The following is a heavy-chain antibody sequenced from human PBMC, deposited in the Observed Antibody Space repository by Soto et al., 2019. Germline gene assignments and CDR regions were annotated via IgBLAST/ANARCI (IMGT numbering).Heavy chain of an antibody. CDR2: IVVGSGNT. CDR3: AADRGYIEARFTSPY. V-gene: IGHV1-58*01. J-gene: IGHJ4*02. D-gene: IGHD6-6*01. CDR1: GFTFTSSA. Sequence: QMQLVQSGPEVKKPGTSVKVSCKASGFTFTSSAVQWVRQARGQRLEWIGWIVVGSGNTNYAQKFQERVTLTRDMSTSTAYRELSSLRSENTTVYYGAADRGYIEARFTSPYWGQGSLVTVSS.